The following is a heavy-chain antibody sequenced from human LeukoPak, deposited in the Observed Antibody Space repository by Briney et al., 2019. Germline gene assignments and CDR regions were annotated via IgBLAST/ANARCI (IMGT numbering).Heavy chain of an antibody. CDR2: MSSDGSNK. D-gene: IGHD3-22*01. Sequence: AGGSLRLSCAASGFSFSNYGMHWVRQAPGKGLEWVAVMSSDGSNKYYADSVKGRFTTSRDNSKNTLYLQMNSLRAEDTAVYYCAKGLGYYYDSIADYWGQGTLVTVSS. CDR1: GFSFSNYG. V-gene: IGHV3-30*18. J-gene: IGHJ4*02. CDR3: AKGLGYYYDSIADY.